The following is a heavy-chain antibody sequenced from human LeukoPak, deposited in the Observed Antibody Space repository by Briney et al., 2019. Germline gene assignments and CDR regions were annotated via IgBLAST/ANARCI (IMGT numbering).Heavy chain of an antibody. V-gene: IGHV4-34*01. CDR3: TFGYCSGRSCYNY. Sequence: PSETLSLTCAVYGGSFSGYYWSWIRQPPGKGLEWIGGIDQSGSTNYSPSLKSRVTMSVDASKNQFSLKLTSVTATDTAIYYCTFGYCSGRSCYNYWGQGTLVTVS. CDR1: GGSFSGYY. D-gene: IGHD2-15*01. J-gene: IGHJ4*02. CDR2: IDQSGST.